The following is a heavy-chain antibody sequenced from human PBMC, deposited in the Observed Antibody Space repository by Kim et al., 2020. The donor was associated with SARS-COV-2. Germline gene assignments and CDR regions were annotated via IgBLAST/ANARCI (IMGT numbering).Heavy chain of an antibody. V-gene: IGHV3-48*02. CDR3: ARGDSTVTTSKLDY. Sequence: ANSGQGRFTISRDNAKNSLYLQMNSLRDEDTAVYYCARGDSTVTTSKLDYWGQGTLVTVSS. J-gene: IGHJ4*02. D-gene: IGHD4-17*01.